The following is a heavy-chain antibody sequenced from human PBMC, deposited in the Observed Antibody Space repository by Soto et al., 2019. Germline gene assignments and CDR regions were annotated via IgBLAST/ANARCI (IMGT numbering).Heavy chain of an antibody. V-gene: IGHV3-30*18. CDR2: ISYDGSNK. CDR1: RITFSSYG. Sequence: GGSLRLSCAAPRITFSSYGMHWVRQAPGKGLEWVAVISYDGSNKYYADSVKGRFTISRDNSKNTLYLQVSSLRAEDTAVYYCVKDGSSGWPYYYGLDVWGQGTTVTVSS. D-gene: IGHD6-19*01. CDR3: VKDGSSGWPYYYGLDV. J-gene: IGHJ6*02.